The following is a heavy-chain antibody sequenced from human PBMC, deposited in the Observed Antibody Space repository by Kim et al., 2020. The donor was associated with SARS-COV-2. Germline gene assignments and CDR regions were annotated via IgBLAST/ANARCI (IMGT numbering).Heavy chain of an antibody. CDR1: AFTFSDFY. Sequence: GGSLRLSCAASAFTFSDFYMSWIRQAPGKGLEWVSYIIASNSYTNYADSVKGRFTISRDNAQNSLYLQMSTLRAEDTAVYYCARVLYGAGSHYYFDLWGQGTLVTVSS. CDR3: ARVLYGAGSHYYFDL. J-gene: IGHJ4*02. V-gene: IGHV3-11*05. CDR2: IIASNSYT. D-gene: IGHD3-10*01.